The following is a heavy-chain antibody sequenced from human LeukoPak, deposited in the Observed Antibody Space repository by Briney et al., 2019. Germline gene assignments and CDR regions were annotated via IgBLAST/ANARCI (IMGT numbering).Heavy chain of an antibody. CDR2: ISDSGSTI. J-gene: IGHJ4*02. Sequence: PGGSLRLSCAASGFSFSDFYMSWIRQAPGKGLEWVSYISDSGSTIYYADSVKGRFTMSRDNAKNSLYLQMHSLRAEDTAVYYCARDGSRGIKKPIDYWGQGTLVTVSS. D-gene: IGHD3-10*01. V-gene: IGHV3-11*01. CDR3: ARDGSRGIKKPIDY. CDR1: GFSFSDFY.